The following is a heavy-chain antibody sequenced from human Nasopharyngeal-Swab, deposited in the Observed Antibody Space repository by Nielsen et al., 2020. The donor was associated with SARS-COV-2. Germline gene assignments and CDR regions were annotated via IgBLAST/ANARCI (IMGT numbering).Heavy chain of an antibody. Sequence: GGSLRLSCAASGFTFSSYSMNWVRQAPGKGLEWVSSISSNSRYIYYADSVKGRFTISRDNAKNSLYLQMNSLRAEDTAVYYCARDGPEGGEEEEEDMMDVWGQGTTVTVSS. CDR3: ARDGPEGGEEEEEDMMDV. CDR2: ISSNSRYI. CDR1: GFTFSSYS. D-gene: IGHD1-14*01. V-gene: IGHV3-21*01. J-gene: IGHJ6*02.